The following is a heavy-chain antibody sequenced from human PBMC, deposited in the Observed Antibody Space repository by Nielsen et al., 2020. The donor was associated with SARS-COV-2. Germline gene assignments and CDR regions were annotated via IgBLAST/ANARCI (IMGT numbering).Heavy chain of an antibody. J-gene: IGHJ6*02. Sequence: VRQMPGKGLEWMGRIDPSDSYTNYSPSFQGHVTISADKSISTAYLQWSSLKASDTAMYYCALLPAARPIYHYYYGMDVWGQGTTVTVSS. CDR2: IDPSDSYT. CDR3: ALLPAARPIYHYYYGMDV. V-gene: IGHV5-10-1*01. D-gene: IGHD2-2*01.